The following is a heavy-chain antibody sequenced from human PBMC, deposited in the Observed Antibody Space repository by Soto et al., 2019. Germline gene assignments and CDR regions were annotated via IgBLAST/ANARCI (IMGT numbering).Heavy chain of an antibody. J-gene: IGHJ4*02. D-gene: IGHD6-19*01. V-gene: IGHV3-30-3*01. CDR1: GFTFSSYA. Sequence: QVQLVESGGGVVQPGRSLKLSCAASGFTFSSYAMHWVRQAPGKGLEWVAVISYDGSNKYYADSVKGRFTISRENSKNTLYLQMNSLRAEDTAVYYCARDNSPYSSGWHNRHFDYWGQGTLVTVSS. CDR3: ARDNSPYSSGWHNRHFDY. CDR2: ISYDGSNK.